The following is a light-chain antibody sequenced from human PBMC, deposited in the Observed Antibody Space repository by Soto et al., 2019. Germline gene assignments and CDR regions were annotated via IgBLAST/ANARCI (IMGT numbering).Light chain of an antibody. V-gene: IGLV7-46*01. Sequence: QAVLTQDASLTLSPGGTVTLTCVSSTGAVTSGHYPHWFQQRPGQAPRILIYDATNKPSWTPVRFSGSLLGDKAALTLSGAQPEDEAEYYCLLFFSGAPVFGPGTKVTVL. CDR2: DAT. CDR1: TGAVTSGHY. CDR3: LLFFSGAPV. J-gene: IGLJ1*01.